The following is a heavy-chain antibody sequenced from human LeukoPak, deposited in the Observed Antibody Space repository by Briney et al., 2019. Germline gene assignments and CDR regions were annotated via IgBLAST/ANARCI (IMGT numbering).Heavy chain of an antibody. CDR3: ARHPRGGWLFDY. Sequence: PSETLSLTCTVSGASIIDGDYYWSCIRQPPGKGLEWMGYIYSSGSTFYNPYFQSRLTISVDTSRNQFSLKLRSVTAADTAVYYCARHPRGGWLFDYWGQGTLVTVSS. J-gene: IGHJ4*02. CDR2: IYSSGST. D-gene: IGHD5-18*01. V-gene: IGHV4-30-4*01. CDR1: GASIIDGDYY.